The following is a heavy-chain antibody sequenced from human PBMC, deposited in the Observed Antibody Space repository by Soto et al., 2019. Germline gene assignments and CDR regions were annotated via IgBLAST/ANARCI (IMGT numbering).Heavy chain of an antibody. CDR1: GYTFTSYG. V-gene: IGHV1-18*01. Sequence: RASVKVSCKASGYTFTSYGISWVRQAPGQGLEWMGWISAYNGNTNYAQKLQGRVTMTTDTSTSTAYMELRSLRSDDTAVYYCARDHTVGIVATIAPFPLDYWGQGTLVTVSS. J-gene: IGHJ4*02. CDR3: ARDHTVGIVATIAPFPLDY. D-gene: IGHD5-12*01. CDR2: ISAYNGNT.